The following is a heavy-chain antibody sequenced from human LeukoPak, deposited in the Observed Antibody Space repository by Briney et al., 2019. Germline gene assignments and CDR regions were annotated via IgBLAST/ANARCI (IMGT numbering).Heavy chain of an antibody. Sequence: GGSLRLSCAPSRFAFNTYAMHWVRPTPRQGLEWVALIWHDGSHKFYSNSVRGQFTISRDNSKNTVSLQMNNLRPEDTGVYYCAREIFGSGSYPDLWGQGTLVTVSS. CDR2: IWHDGSHK. V-gene: IGHV3-33*01. CDR3: AREIFGSGSYPDL. J-gene: IGHJ4*02. CDR1: RFAFNTYA. D-gene: IGHD3-10*01.